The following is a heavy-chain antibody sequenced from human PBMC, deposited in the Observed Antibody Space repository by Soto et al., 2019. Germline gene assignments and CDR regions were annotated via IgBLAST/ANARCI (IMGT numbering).Heavy chain of an antibody. D-gene: IGHD3-22*01. CDR1: GFTFSSYS. CDR3: ARSGDSSGYYYPPWSY. V-gene: IGHV3-21*01. CDR2: ISSSSSYI. J-gene: IGHJ4*02. Sequence: EVQLVESGGGLVKPGGSLRLSCAASGFTFSSYSMNWVRQAPGKGLEWVSSISSSSSYIYYADSVKGRFTISRDNAKNSLYLQMNSLRAEDTAVYYCARSGDSSGYYYPPWSYWGQGTLVTVSS.